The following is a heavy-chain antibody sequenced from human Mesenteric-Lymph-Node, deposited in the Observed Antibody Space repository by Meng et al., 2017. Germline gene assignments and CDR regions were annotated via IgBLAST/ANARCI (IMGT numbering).Heavy chain of an antibody. CDR2: IYHSGGT. V-gene: IGHV4-4*02. D-gene: IGHD6-19*01. CDR1: GGSISISTW. J-gene: IGHJ4*02. CDR3: ARDPYATGWAG. Sequence: RLKGSGPGLVKTSGSLSLTCAVSGGSISISTWWSWVRQPPGKGLEWIGEIYHSGGTNYNPSLRGRVTISLDKSKNQFSLTLRSVTAADTAVYYCARDPYATGWAGWGQGTLVTVSS.